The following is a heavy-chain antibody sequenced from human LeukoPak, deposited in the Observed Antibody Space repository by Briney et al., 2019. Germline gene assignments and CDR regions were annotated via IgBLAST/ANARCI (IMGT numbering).Heavy chain of an antibody. CDR1: GFTFTGYY. CDR3: ARDSATVTTPYFDY. Sequence: ASVKVSCKASGFTFTGYYMNWVRQAPGQGLEWMGWINLNNGSTNYAQKFQGWVTMTRDTSISTAYMELSRLRSDDTAVYYCARDSATVTTPYFDYWGQGSLVTVSS. V-gene: IGHV1-2*04. D-gene: IGHD4-17*01. CDR2: INLNNGST. J-gene: IGHJ4*02.